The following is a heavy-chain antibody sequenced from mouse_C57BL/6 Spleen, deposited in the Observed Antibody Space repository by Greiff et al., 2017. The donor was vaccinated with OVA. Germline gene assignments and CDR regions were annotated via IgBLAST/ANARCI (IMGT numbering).Heavy chain of an antibody. V-gene: IGHV7-3*01. CDR1: GFTFTDYY. J-gene: IGHJ1*03. CDR2: IRNKANGYTT. CDR3: ASSYYYGSSRYFDV. Sequence: EVMLVESGGGLVQPGGSLSLSCAASGFTFTDYYMSWVRQPPGKALEWLGFIRNKANGYTTEYSASVKGRFTISRDNSQSILYLQMNALRAEDSATYYCASSYYYGSSRYFDVWGTGTTVTVSS. D-gene: IGHD1-1*01.